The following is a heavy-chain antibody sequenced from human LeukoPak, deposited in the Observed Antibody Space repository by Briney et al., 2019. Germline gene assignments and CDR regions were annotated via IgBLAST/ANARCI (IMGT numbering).Heavy chain of an antibody. CDR1: GGSISSYY. CDR3: ARAMVRGVIIVRLYYFDY. J-gene: IGHJ4*02. CDR2: IYYSGST. D-gene: IGHD3-10*01. V-gene: IGHV4-59*12. Sequence: PSEALSLTCTVSGGSISSYYWSWIRQPPGKGLEWIGYIYYSGSTNYKPSLKSRVTISVDTSKNQFSLKLSSVTAADTAVYYCARAMVRGVIIVRLYYFDYWGQGTLVTVSS.